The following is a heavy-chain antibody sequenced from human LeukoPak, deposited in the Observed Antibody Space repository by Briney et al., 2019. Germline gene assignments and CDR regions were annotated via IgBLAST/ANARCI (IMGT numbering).Heavy chain of an antibody. CDR1: GFSFSGYY. CDR3: ARGRSRYCSSTSCRRYGMDV. D-gene: IGHD2-2*01. J-gene: IGHJ6*04. V-gene: IGHV4-34*01. CDR2: INHGGSA. Sequence: SETLSLTCAVYGFSFSGYYWSWIRQPPGKGLEWVGEINHGGSANYNPSLKSRVTISVDTSKNQFSLNLSSVTAADTAVYYCARGRSRYCSSTSCRRYGMDVWGKGTTVTVSS.